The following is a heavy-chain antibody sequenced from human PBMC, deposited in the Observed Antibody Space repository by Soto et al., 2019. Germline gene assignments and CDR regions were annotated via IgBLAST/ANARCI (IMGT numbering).Heavy chain of an antibody. CDR1: GFTFRSYG. V-gene: IGHV3-30*18. J-gene: IGHJ4*02. Sequence: GGSLRLSCAASGFTFRSYGMHWVRQAPGKGLEWVAVISFDGSSTDYADSVKGRFTISRDNSKNTLYLQVNSLRPEDTAVYYCAKPNWTPRVVTAVIDYWGQGTLVTVSS. D-gene: IGHD2-21*02. CDR3: AKPNWTPRVVTAVIDY. CDR2: ISFDGSST.